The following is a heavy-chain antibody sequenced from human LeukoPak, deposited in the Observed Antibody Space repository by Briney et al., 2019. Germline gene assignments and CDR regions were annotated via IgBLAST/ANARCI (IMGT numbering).Heavy chain of an antibody. CDR2: ISGSGGST. J-gene: IGHJ4*02. CDR3: AKERERVLRYFDWLPTFDY. CDR1: GFTFSSYA. Sequence: PGGSLRLSCAASGFTFSSYAMSWVRQAPGKGLEWVSAISGSGGSTYYADSVKGRFTISRDNSKNTLYLQMNSLRAEDTAAYYCAKERERVLRYFDWLPTFDYWGQGTLVTVSS. D-gene: IGHD3-9*01. V-gene: IGHV3-23*01.